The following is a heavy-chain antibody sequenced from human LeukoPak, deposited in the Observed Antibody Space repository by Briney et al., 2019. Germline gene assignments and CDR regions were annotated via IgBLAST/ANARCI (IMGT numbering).Heavy chain of an antibody. V-gene: IGHV3-53*01. CDR1: GFVVTTNY. CDR3: ATYYVISGHGAFDI. Sequence: PGGSLRLSCVASGFVVTTNYMSWVRQAPGKGLEWVAVIYSGGSTYYADSLKGRFTISRDKSKNTLYLQMNSLRPEDMAVYYCATYYVISGHGAFDIWGQGTLVTVSS. CDR2: IYSGGST. D-gene: IGHD3-22*01. J-gene: IGHJ3*02.